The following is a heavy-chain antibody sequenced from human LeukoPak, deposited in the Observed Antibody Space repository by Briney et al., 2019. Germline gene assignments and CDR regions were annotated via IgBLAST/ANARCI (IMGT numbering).Heavy chain of an antibody. J-gene: IGHJ4*02. D-gene: IGHD3-3*01. V-gene: IGHV4-59*08. CDR2: IYYSGST. Sequence: KTSETLSLTCTVSGGSISSYYWSWIRQPPGKGLEWIGYIYYSGSTNYNPSLKSRVTISVDTSKNQFSLKLSSVTAADTGVYDCARHYEAAPFDYWGQGTLVTVSS. CDR3: ARHYEAAPFDY. CDR1: GGSISSYY.